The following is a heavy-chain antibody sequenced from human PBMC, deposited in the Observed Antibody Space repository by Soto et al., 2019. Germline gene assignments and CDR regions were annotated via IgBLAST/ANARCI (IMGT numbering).Heavy chain of an antibody. V-gene: IGHV1-69*08. CDR1: GGTFSSYT. CDR3: ARDLLVPAALYYYYGMDV. J-gene: IGHJ6*02. D-gene: IGHD2-2*01. Sequence: QVQLVQSGAEVKKPGSSVKVPCKASGGTFSSYTVSWVRQAPGQGLEWMGRIIPILGIANYAQKFQGRVTITADKSTSTAYMELSSLRSEDTAVYYCARDLLVPAALYYYYGMDVWGQGTTVTVSS. CDR2: IIPILGIA.